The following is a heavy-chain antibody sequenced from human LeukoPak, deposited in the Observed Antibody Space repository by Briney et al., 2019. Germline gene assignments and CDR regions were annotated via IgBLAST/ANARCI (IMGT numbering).Heavy chain of an antibody. CDR2: IYYSGST. CDR3: SRGVMTGYCRSWHCAY. D-gene: IGHD6-13*01. V-gene: IGHV4-59*01. J-gene: IGHJ4*02. CDR1: GGSISSYY. Sequence: SETLSLTCTVSGGSISSYYWSWLRQPPAKGLEWIGYIYYSGSTNYNPSLTRRVTISVDTSKNQFSLKLHYVTVPATAVSYSSRGVMTGYCRSWHCAYWGQGTLVTVSS.